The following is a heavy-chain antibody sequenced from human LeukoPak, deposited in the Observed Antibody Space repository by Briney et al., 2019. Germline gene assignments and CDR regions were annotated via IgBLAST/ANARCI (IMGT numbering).Heavy chain of an antibody. V-gene: IGHV3-48*01. CDR2: ISTSSSTI. CDR3: AKASPSTVTNEFDY. CDR1: GFTFSNYN. Sequence: PGGSLRPSCAASGFTFSNYNMNWVRQAPGKGLEWISYISTSSSTIYYADSVKGRFTISRDNANNSLYLQMNSLRAEDTAVYYCAKASPSTVTNEFDYWGQGTLVTVSS. D-gene: IGHD4-17*01. J-gene: IGHJ4*02.